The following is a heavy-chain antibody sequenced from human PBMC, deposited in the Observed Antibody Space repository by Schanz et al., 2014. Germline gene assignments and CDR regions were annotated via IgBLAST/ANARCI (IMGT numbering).Heavy chain of an antibody. CDR2: IPHNNDGL. CDR3: AKVRNIHGWDYYGLDV. D-gene: IGHD6-19*01. CDR1: GFPFSSYA. Sequence: EVQLVESGGGLVQPGGSLRLSCAASGFPFSSYAMAWFRQTPEKGLEWVSSIPHNNDGLYYIDSVKGRFTISRDNSKNTLYLQMNSLRAEDTAIYYCAKVRNIHGWDYYGLDVWGQGTTVTVSS. V-gene: IGHV3-23*04. J-gene: IGHJ6*02.